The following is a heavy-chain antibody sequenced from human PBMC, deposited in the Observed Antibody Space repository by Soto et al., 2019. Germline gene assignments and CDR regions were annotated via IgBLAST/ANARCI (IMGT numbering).Heavy chain of an antibody. CDR3: ARWALNDATPISSDYYWMDV. CDR2: IYPGDSDT. V-gene: IGHV5-51*01. D-gene: IGHD1-1*01. CDR1: GSSFACYW. Sequence: LKIYCKGSGSSFACYWITLVRPKQGKGLEWMGIIYPGDSDTRYSPSFQAQVTISAYKSISTAYLKWSSLKASDTAMYYCARWALNDATPISSDYYWMDVWGQRTTVTVSS. J-gene: IGHJ6*02.